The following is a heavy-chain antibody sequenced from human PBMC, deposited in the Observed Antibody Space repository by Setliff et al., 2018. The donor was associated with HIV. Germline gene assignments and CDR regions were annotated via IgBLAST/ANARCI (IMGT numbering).Heavy chain of an antibody. Sequence: GSLRLSCAASGFSISGHWMAWVRQGPDKGLEWVAVIWYDGSNKYYAGSVKGRFTVSRDNSKNTVYLQMNSLRAEDTAVYYCARDWNGSGRAMDVWGKGTTVTVSS. CDR2: IWYDGSNK. V-gene: IGHV3-33*08. J-gene: IGHJ6*03. D-gene: IGHD3-10*01. CDR3: ARDWNGSGRAMDV. CDR1: GFSISGHW.